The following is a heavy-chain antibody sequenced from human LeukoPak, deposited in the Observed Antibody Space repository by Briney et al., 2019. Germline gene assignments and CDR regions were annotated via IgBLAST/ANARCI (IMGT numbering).Heavy chain of an antibody. V-gene: IGHV3-21*01. J-gene: IGHJ4*02. CDR1: GFTFSSYS. CDR3: ARAEDDYGDDGRSDY. CDR2: ISSSSSYI. D-gene: IGHD4-17*01. Sequence: PGGSLRLSCAASGFTFSSYSMNWVRPAPGKGLEWVSSISSSSSYIYYADSVKGRFTISRDNAKNSLYLQMNSLRAEDTAVYYCARAEDDYGDDGRSDYWGQGTLVTVSS.